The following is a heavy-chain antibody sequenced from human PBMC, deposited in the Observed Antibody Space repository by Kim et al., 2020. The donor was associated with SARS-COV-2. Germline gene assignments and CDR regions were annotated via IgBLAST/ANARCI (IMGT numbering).Heavy chain of an antibody. D-gene: IGHD3-22*01. CDR2: INPNSGGT. CDR1: GYTFTGYY. V-gene: IGHV1-2*04. Sequence: ASVKVSCKASGYTFTGYYMHWVRQAPGQGLEWMGWINPNSGGTNYAQKFQGWVTMTRDTSISTAYMELSRLRSDDTAVYYCARESITMIVVGDHDAFDIWGQGTMVTVSS. CDR3: ARESITMIVVGDHDAFDI. J-gene: IGHJ3*02.